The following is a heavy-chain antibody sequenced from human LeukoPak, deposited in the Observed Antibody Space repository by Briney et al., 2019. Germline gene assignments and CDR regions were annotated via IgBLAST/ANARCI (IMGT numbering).Heavy chain of an antibody. V-gene: IGHV3-23*01. D-gene: IGHD2-8*01. CDR3: AKYKLYSDAAPDAFDI. CDR2: ISGSGGST. Sequence: HSRGSLRLSCAASGFTFSSYAMSWVRQAPGKGLEWVSAISGSGGSTYYADSVKGRFTISRDNSKNTLYLQMNSLRAEDTAVYYCAKYKLYSDAAPDAFDIWGQGTMVTVSS. CDR1: GFTFSSYA. J-gene: IGHJ3*02.